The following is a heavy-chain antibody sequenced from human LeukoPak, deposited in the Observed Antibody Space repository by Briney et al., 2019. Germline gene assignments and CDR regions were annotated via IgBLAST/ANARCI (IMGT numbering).Heavy chain of an antibody. V-gene: IGHV3-30*18. CDR3: AKDLRELLGSYYYGMDV. CDR1: GFIFSSYG. CDR2: ISYDGSNK. D-gene: IGHD3-10*01. J-gene: IGHJ6*04. Sequence: PGGSLRLSCAASGFIFSSYGMHWVRQAPGKGLEWVAVISYDGSNKYYADSVKGRFTISRDNSKNTLYLQMNSLRAEDTAVYYCAKDLRELLGSYYYGMDVWGKGTTVTVSS.